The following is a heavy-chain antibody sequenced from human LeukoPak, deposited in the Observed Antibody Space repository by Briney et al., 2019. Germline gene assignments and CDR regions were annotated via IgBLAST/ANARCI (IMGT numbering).Heavy chain of an antibody. CDR1: GYTFTTYY. J-gene: IGHJ4*02. V-gene: IGHV1-8*01. CDR2: MNPNSGNT. D-gene: IGHD6-19*01. Sequence: ASVKVSSKASGYTFTTYYIIWVRQATGQRLECMGWMNPNSGNTGYAQKFQGRVTMTRNTSISTAYMELSSLRSEDTAVYYCARARAVAATTDYWGQGTLVTVSS. CDR3: ARARAVAATTDY.